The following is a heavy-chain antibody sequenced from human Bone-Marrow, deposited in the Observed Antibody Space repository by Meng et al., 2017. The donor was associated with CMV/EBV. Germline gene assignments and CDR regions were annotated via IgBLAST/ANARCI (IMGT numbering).Heavy chain of an antibody. CDR3: ARDPFEGYCSGGSCPGWYFDL. CDR1: GFTFSSYS. D-gene: IGHD2-15*01. V-gene: IGHV3-21*01. CDR2: ISSSSSYI. Sequence: GGSLRLSCAASGFTFSSYSMNWVRQAPGKGLEWVSSISSSSSYIYYADSVKGRFTISRDNAKNSLYLQMNSLRAEDTAVYYCARDPFEGYCSGGSCPGWYFDLCGRGTLVTVSS. J-gene: IGHJ2*01.